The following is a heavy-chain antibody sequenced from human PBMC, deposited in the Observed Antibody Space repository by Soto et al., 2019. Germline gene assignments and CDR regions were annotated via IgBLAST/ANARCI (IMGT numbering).Heavy chain of an antibody. J-gene: IGHJ4*02. Sequence: PSETLSLTCSVSGYSVSSSDYYWAWIRQPPGKGLEWIGSMLYSGLTYYNPSLKSRVTLSVDTSKNQFSVRLNSVTASDTAMYYCARTTAVPNTLRSRYFFDYWGQGTLVTVSS. CDR2: MLYSGLT. CDR3: ARTTAVPNTLRSRYFFDY. V-gene: IGHV4-39*01. CDR1: GYSVSSSDYY. D-gene: IGHD4-17*01.